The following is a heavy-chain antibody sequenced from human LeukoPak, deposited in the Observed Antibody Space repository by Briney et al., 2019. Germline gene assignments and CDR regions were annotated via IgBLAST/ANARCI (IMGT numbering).Heavy chain of an antibody. V-gene: IGHV3-21*01. CDR2: ISSSSRFI. CDR3: AKGRDGYNLFDY. D-gene: IGHD5-24*01. CDR1: GGSISSSS. J-gene: IGHJ4*02. Sequence: ETLSLTCTVSGGSISSSSYYWGWIRQPPGKGLEWVSSISSSSRFIYYADSVKGRFTISRDNAKNSLYLQMNSLRAEDTAVYYCAKGRDGYNLFDYWGQGTLVTVSS.